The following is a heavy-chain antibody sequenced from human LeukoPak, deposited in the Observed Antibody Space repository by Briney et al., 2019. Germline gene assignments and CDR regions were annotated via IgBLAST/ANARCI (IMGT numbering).Heavy chain of an antibody. Sequence: PGGSLRLSCAASGCPFSSYTMHWVRQAPGKGLEWVAFISFNGNEQKYAGSVKGRFTISRDNSKNILYLQLNGLRIDDTAVYYCARDRSTTSKYFDPWGQGTLVTVSS. CDR2: ISFNGNEQ. D-gene: IGHD2/OR15-2a*01. CDR3: ARDRSTTSKYFDP. V-gene: IGHV3-30*04. CDR1: GCPFSSYT. J-gene: IGHJ5*02.